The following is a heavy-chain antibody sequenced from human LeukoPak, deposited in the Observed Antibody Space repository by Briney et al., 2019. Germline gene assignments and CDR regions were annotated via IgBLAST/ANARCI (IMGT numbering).Heavy chain of an antibody. CDR2: INPSGGST. V-gene: IGHV1-46*01. Sequence: ASVKVSCKASGYTFTSYYMHWVRQAPGQGLEWMGIINPSGGSTSYAQKFQGRVTMIRDTSTSTVYMELSSLRSEDTAVYYCARRITIFGVADFSMDVWGQGTTVTVSS. J-gene: IGHJ6*02. D-gene: IGHD3-3*01. CDR1: GYTFTSYY. CDR3: ARRITIFGVADFSMDV.